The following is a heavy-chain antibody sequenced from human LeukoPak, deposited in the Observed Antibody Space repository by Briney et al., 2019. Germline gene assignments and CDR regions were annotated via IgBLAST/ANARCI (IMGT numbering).Heavy chain of an antibody. CDR1: GGSVSSGSYY. CDR2: VSDSGST. V-gene: IGHV4-61*01. J-gene: IGHJ6*02. Sequence: PSQTLSLTCTVSGGSVSSGSYYWSWIRQPPGKGLEWIVYVSDSGSTNYNPSLKSRLTMSVDTFKNQFSLKLSSVTAADTAVYYCARDAGSGSSSHRYYYYFYAMDVWGQGTTVTVSS. D-gene: IGHD1-1*01. CDR3: ARDAGSGSSSHRYYYYFYAMDV.